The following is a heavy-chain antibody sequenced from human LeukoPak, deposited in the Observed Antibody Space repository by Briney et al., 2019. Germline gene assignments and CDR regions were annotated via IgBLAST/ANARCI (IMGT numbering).Heavy chain of an antibody. D-gene: IGHD5-12*01. Sequence: ASVKVSCKASGYTFTNYGLSWVQQPLGQGLKWMDWITGYNGNTKDVQKFQGRVTMTTDTSTSTAYMELRSLRSDDTAVYYCARGIGYSDYYSSPSYYFDFWGQGTLVPVSS. CDR3: ARGIGYSDYYSSPSYYFDF. CDR2: ITGYNGNT. V-gene: IGHV1-18*01. CDR1: GYTFTNYG. J-gene: IGHJ4*02.